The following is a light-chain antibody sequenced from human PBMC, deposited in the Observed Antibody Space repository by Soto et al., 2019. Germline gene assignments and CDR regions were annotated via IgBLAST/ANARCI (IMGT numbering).Light chain of an antibody. J-gene: IGLJ1*01. CDR3: SSYTSSSTLG. V-gene: IGLV2-14*01. Sequence: QSALTQPASVSGSPRQSITISCTGTSSDVGGYNYVSWYQQHPGKAPKLMIYDVSNRPSGVSNRFSGSKSGNTASLTISGLQAEDEADYYCSSYTSSSTLGFGTGTKVTVL. CDR1: SSDVGGYNY. CDR2: DVS.